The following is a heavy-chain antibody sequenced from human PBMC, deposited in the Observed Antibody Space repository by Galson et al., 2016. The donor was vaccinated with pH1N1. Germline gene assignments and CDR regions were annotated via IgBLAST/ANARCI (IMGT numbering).Heavy chain of an antibody. V-gene: IGHV5-51*01. Sequence: SGAEVKKPGESLKISCKASGYIFTSQWIAWVRQVPGKGLEWVGVVNPGGSTIRYSPSFQGQVTISSDKSSSTAYLQWISLRASDTAMYYCARQNDYGDHRGDAFDIWGQGTLVTVSS. D-gene: IGHD4-17*01. CDR2: VNPGGSTI. CDR3: ARQNDYGDHRGDAFDI. CDR1: GYIFTSQW. J-gene: IGHJ3*02.